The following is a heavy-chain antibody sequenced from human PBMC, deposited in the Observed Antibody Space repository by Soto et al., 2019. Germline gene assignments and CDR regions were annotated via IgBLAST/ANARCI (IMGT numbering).Heavy chain of an antibody. CDR3: ARTIFEGDYYYGMDV. V-gene: IGHV1-2*02. D-gene: IGHD3-3*01. Sequence: EASVKVSCKASGYTFTGYYMHWVRQAPGQGLERMGWINPNSGGTNYAQKFQGRVTMTRDTSISTAYMELSRLRSDDTAVYYCARTIFEGDYYYGMDVWGQGTTVTVSS. CDR2: INPNSGGT. CDR1: GYTFTGYY. J-gene: IGHJ6*02.